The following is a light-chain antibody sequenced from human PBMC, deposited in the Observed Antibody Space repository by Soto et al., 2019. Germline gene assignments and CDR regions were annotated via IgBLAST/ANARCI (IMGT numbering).Light chain of an antibody. V-gene: IGLV1-44*01. J-gene: IGLJ1*01. Sequence: QSVLTQPPSASGTPGQRVTISCSGGSSNIGSNTVNWYQQLPGTAPKLLINSNNQRPSGVPDRFSGSKSGTSASLAISGLQSEDEADYYCAAWDDSLNGYVFGTGTKLTVL. CDR3: AAWDDSLNGYV. CDR2: SNN. CDR1: SSNIGSNT.